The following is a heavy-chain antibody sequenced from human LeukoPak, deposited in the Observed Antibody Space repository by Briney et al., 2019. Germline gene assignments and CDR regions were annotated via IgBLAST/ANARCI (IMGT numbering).Heavy chain of an antibody. CDR1: GFTFSSYA. Sequence: GGSLRLSCAASGFTFSSYAMSWVRQAPGKGLEWVSAISGSGGSTYYADSVKGRFTISRDNSRNTLYLQMNSLRAEDTAVYYCAKGSWFGELYFQHWGQGTLVTVSS. CDR3: AKGSWFGELYFQH. CDR2: ISGSGGST. D-gene: IGHD3-10*01. J-gene: IGHJ1*01. V-gene: IGHV3-23*01.